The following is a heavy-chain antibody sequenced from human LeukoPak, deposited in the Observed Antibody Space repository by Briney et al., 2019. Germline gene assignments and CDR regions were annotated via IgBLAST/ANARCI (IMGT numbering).Heavy chain of an antibody. CDR2: IFYSGST. CDR1: GGSISTSNYY. D-gene: IGHD2-8*01. V-gene: IGHV4-39*07. J-gene: IGHJ5*02. CDR3: ARDLGYSIPGGWFDP. Sequence: PSETLSLTCTVSGGSISTSNYYWGWIRQPPGKGLEWIGNIFYSGSTYYSPSLRSRVTISLDTSRNQFSLKLSSVTAADTAVYYCARDLGYSIPGGWFDPWGQGTLVTVSS.